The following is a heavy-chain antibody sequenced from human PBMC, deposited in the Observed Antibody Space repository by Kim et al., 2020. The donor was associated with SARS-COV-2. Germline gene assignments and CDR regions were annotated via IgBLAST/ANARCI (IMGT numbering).Heavy chain of an antibody. J-gene: IGHJ3*02. Sequence: YSPSFQGQVTISADKSISTAYLQWSSLKASDTAMYYCARPSAVAVYAFDIWGQGTMVTVSS. V-gene: IGHV5-51*01. D-gene: IGHD6-19*01. CDR3: ARPSAVAVYAFDI.